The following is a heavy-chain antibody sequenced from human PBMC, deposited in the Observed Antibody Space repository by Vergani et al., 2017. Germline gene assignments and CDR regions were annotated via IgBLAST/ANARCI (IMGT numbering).Heavy chain of an antibody. CDR3: AKNIVATIWTYYYYMDV. Sequence: EVQLVESGGGVVQPGGSLRLSCAASGFTFDDYAMHWVRQAPGKGLEWVSLISGDGGSTYYADSVKGRFTISRDNSKNSLYLQMNSLRTEDTALYYCAKNIVATIWTYYYYMDVWGKGTTVTVSS. D-gene: IGHD5-12*01. V-gene: IGHV3-43*02. CDR1: GFTFDDYA. CDR2: ISGDGGST. J-gene: IGHJ6*03.